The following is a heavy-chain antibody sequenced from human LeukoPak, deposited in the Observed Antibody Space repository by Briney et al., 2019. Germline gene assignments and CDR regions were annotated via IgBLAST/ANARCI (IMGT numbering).Heavy chain of an antibody. CDR1: GVAISRGGYA. CDR2: IYHSGST. V-gene: IGHV4-30-2*01. D-gene: IGHD3-10*01. J-gene: IGHJ5*02. Sequence: SDTLSLTCAVSGVAISRGGYAWNWIRQPPGKGLEWIREIYHSGSTNYNPSLKSRVTISVDKSKNQFSLKLSSVTAADTAVYYCARGLEYYYGSGSYSPSWFDPWGQGTLVTVSS. CDR3: ARGLEYYYGSGSYSPSWFDP.